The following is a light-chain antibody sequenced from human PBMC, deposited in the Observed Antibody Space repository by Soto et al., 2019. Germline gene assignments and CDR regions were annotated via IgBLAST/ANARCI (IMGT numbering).Light chain of an antibody. CDR3: SSYAGGRSLV. V-gene: IGLV2-8*01. Sequence: QSALTQPPSASGSPGQSVTISCTGTSNDVGGYKFVSWHQHHPGKAPKLIIYEVSEWPSGVPDRFSGSKSGNTASLTVSGLQAEDEADYYCSSYAGGRSLVFGGGTQLTVL. J-gene: IGLJ3*02. CDR1: SNDVGGYKF. CDR2: EVS.